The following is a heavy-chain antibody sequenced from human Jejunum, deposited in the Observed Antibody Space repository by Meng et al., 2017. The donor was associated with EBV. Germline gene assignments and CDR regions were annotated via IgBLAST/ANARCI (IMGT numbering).Heavy chain of an antibody. CDR2: INSGGGGST. D-gene: IGHD5-12*01. Sequence: VQLLEXXXGXVXXGGXLRLPCVVSGFTFNNYAMSWVRQAPGKGLEFVSIINSGGGGSTYYADSVKGRFTISRDNSKNTLYLQMSSLRAEDTAVYYCGQSRGYDFVDSWGQGTLVTVSS. CDR3: GQSRGYDFVDS. CDR1: GFTFNNYA. V-gene: IGHV3-23*01. J-gene: IGHJ4*02.